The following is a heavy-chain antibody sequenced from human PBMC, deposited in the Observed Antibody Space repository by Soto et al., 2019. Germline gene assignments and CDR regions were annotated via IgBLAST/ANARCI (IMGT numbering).Heavy chain of an antibody. Sequence: PSETLSLTCTVSGGSINTFYWSWIRQPPGKGLEWIGYIYYSGSTNYNPSLKSRVTISVDTSKNQFSLKLSSVTAADTAVYYCASGYNWNDVLDYWGQGTLVTVSS. CDR1: GGSINTFY. D-gene: IGHD1-1*01. V-gene: IGHV4-59*01. J-gene: IGHJ4*02. CDR2: IYYSGST. CDR3: ASGYNWNDVLDY.